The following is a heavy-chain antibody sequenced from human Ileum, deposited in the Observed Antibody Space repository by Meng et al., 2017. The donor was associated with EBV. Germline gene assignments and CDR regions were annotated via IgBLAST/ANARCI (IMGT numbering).Heavy chain of an antibody. CDR1: GGPVSSGGNY. CDR2: IYNSGST. Sequence: QVQLQESGPGLVKPSETLSLTCSVSGGPVSSGGNYWSWIRQPPGKGLEWIGYIYNSGSTNYNPSLKSRVTISVDTSKNQFSLKLSSVTAADTAVYYCARDGYSSGSDWGQGTLVTVSS. D-gene: IGHD6-19*01. J-gene: IGHJ4*02. CDR3: ARDGYSSGSD. V-gene: IGHV4-61*08.